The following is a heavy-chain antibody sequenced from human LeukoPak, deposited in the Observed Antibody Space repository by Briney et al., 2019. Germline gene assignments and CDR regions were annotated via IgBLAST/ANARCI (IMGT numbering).Heavy chain of an antibody. V-gene: IGHV3-7*03. J-gene: IGHJ3*01. CDR3: ARDSSPYCGDDCYFDAFDL. CDR1: EFTFGSYW. CDR2: INRDGSKN. D-gene: IGHD2-21*02. Sequence: GGSLRLSCAASEFTFGSYWMTWVRPAPGKGLEWVANINRDGSKNHFVDSVKGRFTISRDNAKNFLYLQMNSLRAEDTAVYFCARDSSPYCGDDCYFDAFDLWGQGTMVTVSS.